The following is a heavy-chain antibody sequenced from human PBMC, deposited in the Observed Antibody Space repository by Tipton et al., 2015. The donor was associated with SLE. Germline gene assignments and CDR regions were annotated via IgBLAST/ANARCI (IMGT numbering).Heavy chain of an antibody. CDR1: GFSISSGYY. CDR3: AREVRVVVGATYPDY. J-gene: IGHJ4*02. Sequence: TLSLTCDVSGFSISSGYYWGWIRQPPGKGLEWIGSIYYSGSTYYNPSLKSRVTISVDTSKNQFSLKLSSVTAADTAVYYCAREVRVVVGATYPDYWGQGTLVTVSS. V-gene: IGHV4-38-2*01. D-gene: IGHD1-26*01. CDR2: IYYSGST.